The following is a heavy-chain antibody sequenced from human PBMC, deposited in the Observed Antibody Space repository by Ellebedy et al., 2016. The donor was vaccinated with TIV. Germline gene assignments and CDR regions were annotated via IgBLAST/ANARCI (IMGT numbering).Heavy chain of an antibody. J-gene: IGHJ4*01. V-gene: IGHV3-74*01. Sequence: GESLKISCAASGFPFSRHWMHWIRQAPGKVLVWLSRINGDGGFTSHADFVKGRFTISRDNAKNTLYLQMNSLKAEDTAMYYCSTLSDTGYWGHGTLVTVSS. CDR3: STLSDTGY. D-gene: IGHD2-21*02. CDR1: GFPFSRHW. CDR2: INGDGGFT.